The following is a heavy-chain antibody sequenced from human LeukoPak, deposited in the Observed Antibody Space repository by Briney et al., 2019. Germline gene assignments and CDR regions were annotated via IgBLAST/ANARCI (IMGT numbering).Heavy chain of an antibody. Sequence: GGSLRLSCAASGFTFSSYAMSWVRQTPGKGLEWVSAIRVNADYIYYADSVKGRFTISRDNSKNTLYLQMNTLRAEDTAIYYCAKGQQWLYYLDYWGQGTLVTVSS. CDR3: AKGQQWLYYLDY. D-gene: IGHD5-18*01. V-gene: IGHV3-23*01. CDR1: GFTFSSYA. CDR2: IRVNADYI. J-gene: IGHJ4*02.